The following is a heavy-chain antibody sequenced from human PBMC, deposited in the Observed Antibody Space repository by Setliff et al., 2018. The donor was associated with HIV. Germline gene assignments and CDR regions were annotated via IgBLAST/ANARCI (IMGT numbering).Heavy chain of an antibody. V-gene: IGHV3-15*07. D-gene: IGHD2-15*01. CDR2: IKSKTDGGTT. CDR3: ARVGYCSGGSCYVGPRGLDY. J-gene: IGHJ4*02. Sequence: PGGSLRLSCAASGFTFSNAWMNWVRQAPGKGLEWVGRIKSKTDGGTTDYAAPVKGRFTISRDDSKNTLYLQMNSLKTEDTAVYYCARVGYCSGGSCYVGPRGLDYWGQGTLVTVSS. CDR1: GFTFSNAW.